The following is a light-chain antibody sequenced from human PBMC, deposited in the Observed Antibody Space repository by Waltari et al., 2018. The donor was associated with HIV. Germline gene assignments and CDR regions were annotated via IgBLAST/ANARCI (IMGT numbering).Light chain of an antibody. V-gene: IGLV1-51*01. CDR3: GTRDGSLSGVV. J-gene: IGLJ2*01. CDR1: SSTIGNNY. CDR2: DNN. Sequence: SVLTQPPSVSAAPGQKVTISCSGSSSTIGNNYVSWYQQLPGNAPKLLIYDNNKRPSGIPDRFSGSKSGTSATLVITGLQTVDEAVYYFGTRDGSLSGVVFGGVTKLTVL.